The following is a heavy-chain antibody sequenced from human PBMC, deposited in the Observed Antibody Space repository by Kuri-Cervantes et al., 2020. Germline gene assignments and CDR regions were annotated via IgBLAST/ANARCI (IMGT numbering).Heavy chain of an antibody. J-gene: IGHJ4*02. CDR1: GGSISSSSYY. CDR3: AALKDVGSWHFDY. D-gene: IGHD6-13*01. CDR2: INHSGST. V-gene: IGHV4-39*07. Sequence: SETLSLTCTVSGGSISSSSYYWSWIRQPPGKGLEWIGEINHSGSTNYNPSLKSRVTISVDTSKNQFSLKLSSVTAADTAVYYCAALKDVGSWHFDYWGQGTLVTVSS.